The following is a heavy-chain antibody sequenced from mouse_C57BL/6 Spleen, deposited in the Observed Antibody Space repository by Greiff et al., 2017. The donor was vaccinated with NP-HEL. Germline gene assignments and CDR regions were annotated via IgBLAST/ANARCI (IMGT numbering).Heavy chain of an antibody. CDR2: ISYSGST. CDR3: ARGGYYGNYDWYFDV. J-gene: IGHJ1*03. Sequence: EVKLQESGPGMVKPSQSLSLTCTVTGYSITSGYDWHWIRHFPGNKLEWMGYISYSGSTNYNPSLKSRISITHDTSKNHFFLKLNSVTTEDTATYYCARGGYYGNYDWYFDVWGTGTTVTVSS. D-gene: IGHD2-1*01. V-gene: IGHV3-1*01. CDR1: GYSITSGYD.